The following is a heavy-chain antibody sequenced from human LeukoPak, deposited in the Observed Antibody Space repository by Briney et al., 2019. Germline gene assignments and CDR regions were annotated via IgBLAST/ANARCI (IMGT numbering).Heavy chain of an antibody. D-gene: IGHD6-13*01. Sequence: SETLSLTCTVSGGSISSSSYYWGWIRQPPGKGLEWIVSIYYSGSTYYNPSLKSRVTISVDTSKNQFSLKLSSVTAADTAVYYCARGTIAAAGIIHYFDYWGQGTLVTVSS. CDR3: ARGTIAAAGIIHYFDY. CDR2: IYYSGST. V-gene: IGHV4-39*07. J-gene: IGHJ4*02. CDR1: GGSISSSSYY.